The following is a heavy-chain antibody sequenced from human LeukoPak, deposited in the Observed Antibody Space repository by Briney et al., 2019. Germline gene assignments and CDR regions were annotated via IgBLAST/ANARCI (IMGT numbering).Heavy chain of an antibody. CDR3: ARRYCSGGSCYSDNWFDP. D-gene: IGHD2-15*01. CDR1: GGSISSSSYY. V-gene: IGHV4-39*01. J-gene: IGHJ5*02. CDR2: IYDSGST. Sequence: PSETLSLTCTVSGGSISSSSYYWGWIRQPPGKGLEWIGSIYDSGSTYYNPSLKSRVTISVDTSKNQFSLKLSSVTAADTAVYYCARRYCSGGSCYSDNWFDPWGQGTLVTVSS.